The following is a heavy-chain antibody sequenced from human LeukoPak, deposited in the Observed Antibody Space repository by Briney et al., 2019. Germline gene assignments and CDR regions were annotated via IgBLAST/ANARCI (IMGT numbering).Heavy chain of an antibody. Sequence: PGGSLRLSCAAFGFTFSGSAMHWVRQASGKGLEWVGRIRSKANSYATAYAASARGRFTISRDDSKNTAYLQTNSLNTEDTAVYYCTKGSAAAGSNNWFDPWGQGTLVTVSS. CDR3: TKGSAAAGSNNWFDP. J-gene: IGHJ5*02. V-gene: IGHV3-73*01. D-gene: IGHD6-13*01. CDR2: IRSKANSYAT. CDR1: GFTFSGSA.